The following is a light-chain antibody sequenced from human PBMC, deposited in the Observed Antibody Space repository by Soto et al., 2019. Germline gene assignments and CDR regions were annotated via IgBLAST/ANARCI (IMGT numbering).Light chain of an antibody. Sequence: QAVVTQPPSASGTPGQRVTISCSGSSSNIGRNYVYWYQQLPGTAPKLLIYRNNQRPSGVPDRFSGSKSGTSASLAISGLRSEDEADDYCAAWYDSLSGSGVFGGGTKLTVL. CDR1: SSNIGRNY. J-gene: IGLJ3*02. CDR3: AAWYDSLSGSGV. V-gene: IGLV1-47*01. CDR2: RNN.